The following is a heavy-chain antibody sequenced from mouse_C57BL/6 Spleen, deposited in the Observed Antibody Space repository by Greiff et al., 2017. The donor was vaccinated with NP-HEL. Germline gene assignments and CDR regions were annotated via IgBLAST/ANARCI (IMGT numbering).Heavy chain of an antibody. CDR2: IDPSDSYT. J-gene: IGHJ1*03. CDR1: GYTFTSYW. CDR3: ARSITVVARGYFDV. Sequence: QVQLQQPGAELVMPGASVKLSCKASGYTFTSYWMHWVKQRPGQGLEWIGEIDPSDSYTNYNQKFKGKSTLTVDKSSSTAYMQLSSLTSEDSAVYYCARSITVVARGYFDVWGTGTTVTVSS. D-gene: IGHD1-1*01. V-gene: IGHV1-69*01.